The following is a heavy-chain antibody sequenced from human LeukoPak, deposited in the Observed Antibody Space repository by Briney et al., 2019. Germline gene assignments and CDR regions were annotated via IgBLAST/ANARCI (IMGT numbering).Heavy chain of an antibody. V-gene: IGHV4-59*01. CDR1: GGSISSYY. Sequence: PSETLSLTCTVPGGSISSYYWTWIRQPPGKGLEWIGCVFYSGATNYNPSLKSRVTISVDTSKNQFSLKLTSVTAADTAVYYCARDIPRYCSSTSCSVEGGGHNWFDPWGQGTLVTVSS. CDR2: VFYSGAT. J-gene: IGHJ5*02. CDR3: ARDIPRYCSSTSCSVEGGGHNWFDP. D-gene: IGHD2-2*01.